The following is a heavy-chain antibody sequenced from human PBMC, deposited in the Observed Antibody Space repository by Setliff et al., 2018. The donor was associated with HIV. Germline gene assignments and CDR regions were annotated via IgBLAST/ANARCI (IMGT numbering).Heavy chain of an antibody. Sequence: ASVKVSCKPSGYTFATYDINWVRQAAGQGLEWLGWVNPYSGNSGYAQKFHGRLTMTRDTSRGTAHMELRSLRSDDTAVYFCARGYASGSGRYYYDYWGQGTLVTVSS. V-gene: IGHV1-8*02. CDR3: ARGYASGSGRYYYDY. CDR2: VNPYSGNS. CDR1: GYTFATYD. J-gene: IGHJ4*02. D-gene: IGHD3-16*02.